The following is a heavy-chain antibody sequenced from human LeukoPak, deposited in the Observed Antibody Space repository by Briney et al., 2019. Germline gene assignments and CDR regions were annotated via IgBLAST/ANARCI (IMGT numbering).Heavy chain of an antibody. CDR1: GFMFRNHG. J-gene: IGHJ4*02. CDR3: AKGAYYGD. V-gene: IGHV3-23*01. D-gene: IGHD3-3*01. CDR2: ISGSGDNT. Sequence: GGTLRLSCAASGFMFRNHGMNWVRQAPGKGLEWLSTISGSGDNTYYADSVKGRFTVSRDNSKNTLYLQMNSLRVEDTAMYYCAKGAYYGDWGQGTLVTVSS.